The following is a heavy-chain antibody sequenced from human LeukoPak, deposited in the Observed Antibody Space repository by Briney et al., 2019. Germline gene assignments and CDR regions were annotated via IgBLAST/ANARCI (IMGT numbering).Heavy chain of an antibody. J-gene: IGHJ5*02. CDR2: ISWNSGSI. CDR3: AKGVKGIAAAGTDWFDP. V-gene: IGHV3-9*01. Sequence: GGSLRLSCAASGFTFSDYVMGWVRQAPGKGLEWVSGISWNSGSIGYADSVKGRFTISRDNAKNSLYLQMNSLRAEDTALYYCAKGVKGIAAAGTDWFDPWGQGTLVTVSS. CDR1: GFTFSDYV. D-gene: IGHD6-13*01.